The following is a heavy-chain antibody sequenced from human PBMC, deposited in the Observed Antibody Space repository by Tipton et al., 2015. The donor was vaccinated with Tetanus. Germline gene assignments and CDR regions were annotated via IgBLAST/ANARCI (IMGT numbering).Heavy chain of an antibody. CDR1: GGSFSGYY. J-gene: IGHJ4*02. CDR2: INHSGST. CDR3: ARSTYYYGSGSPYFDY. V-gene: IGHV4-34*01. D-gene: IGHD3-10*01. Sequence: TLSLTCAVYGGSFSGYYWSWIRQPPGKGLEWIGEINHSGSTNYNPSLKSRVTISVDTSKNQFSLKLSSVTAADTAVYYCARSTYYYGSGSPYFDYWGQGTLVTVSS.